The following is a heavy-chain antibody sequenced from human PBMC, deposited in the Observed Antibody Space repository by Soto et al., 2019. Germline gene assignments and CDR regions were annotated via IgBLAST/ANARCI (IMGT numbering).Heavy chain of an antibody. V-gene: IGHV3-64D*08. D-gene: IGHD4-17*01. Sequence: GGSLRLSCSASGFTFSSYAMHWVRQAPGKGLEYVSAISSNGGSTYYADSVKGRFTISRDNSKNTLYLQMSSLRAEDTAVYYCVKTATTVSLRGWFDPWGQGTLVTVSS. CDR1: GFTFSSYA. CDR2: ISSNGGST. J-gene: IGHJ5*02. CDR3: VKTATTVSLRGWFDP.